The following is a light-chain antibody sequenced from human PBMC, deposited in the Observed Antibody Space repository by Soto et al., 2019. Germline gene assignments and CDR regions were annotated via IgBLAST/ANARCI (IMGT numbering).Light chain of an antibody. CDR3: QQRSNWPSIT. CDR1: QSVGSSY. V-gene: IGKV3D-20*02. CDR2: DAS. Sequence: EVVLTQSPGTLSLSPGESATLSCRAIQSVGSSYLAWYQQKPGQAPRLLIYDASSRATGIPARFSGSGSGTDFTLTISSLEPEDFAVYYCQQRSNWPSITFGQGTRLEIK. J-gene: IGKJ5*01.